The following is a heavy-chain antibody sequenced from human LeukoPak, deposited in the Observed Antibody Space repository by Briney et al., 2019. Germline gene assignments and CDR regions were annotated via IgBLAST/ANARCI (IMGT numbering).Heavy chain of an antibody. CDR3: ARDDSNTGHYHDY. CDR1: GFTFSNYE. CDR2: ISSSGRTT. D-gene: IGHD3-9*01. Sequence: GGSLRLSCEASGFTFSNYEMNWVRQAPGKGLEWVSYISSSGRTTHYADSVKGRFTMSRDNAKNSVYLQMNSLRAEDTSTYYCARDDSNTGHYHDYWGQGTRVTVSS. V-gene: IGHV3-48*03. J-gene: IGHJ4*02.